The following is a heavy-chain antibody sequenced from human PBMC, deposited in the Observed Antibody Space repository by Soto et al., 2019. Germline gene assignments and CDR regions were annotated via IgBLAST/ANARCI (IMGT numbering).Heavy chain of an antibody. D-gene: IGHD2-21*02. CDR3: PRGGHVVVVTAALDY. CDR1: GDTFTDYY. V-gene: IGHV1-46*01. J-gene: IGHJ4*02. CDR2: VNPSGGHT. Sequence: QVQLMQSGAEVKKPGASVKVSCKASGDTFTDYYIHWVRQAPGQGLEWMGTVNPSGGHTTYAQHFLGRVTMTRDTSTSTLYMELTSLTSHDTAIYYCPRGGHVVVVTAALDYWGQGTLVTVSS.